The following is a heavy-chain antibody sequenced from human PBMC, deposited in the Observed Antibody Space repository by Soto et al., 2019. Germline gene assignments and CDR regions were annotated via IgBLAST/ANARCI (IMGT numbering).Heavy chain of an antibody. CDR1: GDTFNSYT. J-gene: IGHJ4*02. Sequence: QVQLVQSGAEVKKPGSSVKVSCTASGDTFNSYTFSWVRQAPGQGLEWMGRIIPVLSMSTYARKFQGRVSLIADKSTNTVHMEFYNLNSDDTATYYCVRSYGSGRRPFDYWGQGTLVTVSS. V-gene: IGHV1-69*02. CDR3: VRSYGSGRRPFDY. D-gene: IGHD3-10*01. CDR2: IIPVLSMS.